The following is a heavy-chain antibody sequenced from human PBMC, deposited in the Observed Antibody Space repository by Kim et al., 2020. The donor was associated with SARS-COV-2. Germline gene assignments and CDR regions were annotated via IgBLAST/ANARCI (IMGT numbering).Heavy chain of an antibody. CDR2: ISYDGSNK. CDR3: AKGRSSSWYGRGYYYVMDV. CDR1: GFTFSSYG. D-gene: IGHD6-13*01. J-gene: IGHJ6*02. Sequence: GGSLRLSCAASGFTFSSYGMHWVRQAPGKGLEWVAVISYDGSNKYYADSVKGRFTISRDNSKNTLYLQMNSLRAEDTAVYYCAKGRSSSWYGRGYYYVMDVWGQGTTVTVSS. V-gene: IGHV3-30*18.